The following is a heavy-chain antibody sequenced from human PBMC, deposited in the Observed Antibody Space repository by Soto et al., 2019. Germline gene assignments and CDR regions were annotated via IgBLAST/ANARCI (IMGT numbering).Heavy chain of an antibody. CDR3: TSTIFGVVIPGGYYYGMDV. CDR1: GFTFGDYS. Sequence: PGGSLILSCIAYGFTFGDYSMSWFRQAPGKGLEWVGFIRSKVYGGTTEYAASVKGRFTISRDDSISIAYLQMNSLKTEDTAVYYCTSTIFGVVIPGGYYYGMDVWGQGTTVTVSS. V-gene: IGHV3-49*03. J-gene: IGHJ6*02. D-gene: IGHD3-3*01. CDR2: IRSKVYGGTT.